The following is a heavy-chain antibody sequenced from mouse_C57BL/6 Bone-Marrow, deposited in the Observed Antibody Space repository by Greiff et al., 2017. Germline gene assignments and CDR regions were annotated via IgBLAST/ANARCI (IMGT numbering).Heavy chain of an antibody. CDR1: GFTFSSYA. V-gene: IGHV5-4*03. CDR3: ARAGYDYDWFAY. Sequence: EVKLMESGGGLVKPGGSLKLSCAASGFTFSSYAMSWVRQTPEKRLEWVATISDGGSYTYYPDNVKGRFTISRDNAKNNLYLQMSHLKSEDTAMYYCARAGYDYDWFAYWGQGTLVTVSA. D-gene: IGHD2-4*01. J-gene: IGHJ3*01. CDR2: ISDGGSYT.